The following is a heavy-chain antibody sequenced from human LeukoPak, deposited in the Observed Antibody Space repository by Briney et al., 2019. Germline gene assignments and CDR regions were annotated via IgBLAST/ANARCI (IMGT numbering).Heavy chain of an antibody. CDR2: INPNSGDT. Sequence: ASVKVSCKASGYTFTGYYMHWVRQAPGQGLEWMGWINPNSGDTNYAQKFQGRVTMTRDTSISTAYMELSRLRSDDTAVYYCARGLGDWYFDLWGRGTLVTVSS. J-gene: IGHJ2*01. D-gene: IGHD3-16*01. V-gene: IGHV1-2*02. CDR1: GYTFTGYY. CDR3: ARGLGDWYFDL.